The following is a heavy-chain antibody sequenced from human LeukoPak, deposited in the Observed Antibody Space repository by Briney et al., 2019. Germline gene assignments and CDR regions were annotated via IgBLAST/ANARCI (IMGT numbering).Heavy chain of an antibody. CDR2: IYYSGST. J-gene: IGHJ5*02. CDR3: ARRRYCSGGSCSNWFDP. CDR1: GGSISSSSYY. Sequence: SETLSLTCTVSGGSISSSSYYWGWIRQPPGKGLEWIGDIYYSGSTYYNPSLKSRVTISVDTSKNQFSLKLSSVTAADTAIYYCARRRYCSGGSCSNWFDPWGQGTLVTVSS. D-gene: IGHD2-15*01. V-gene: IGHV4-39*01.